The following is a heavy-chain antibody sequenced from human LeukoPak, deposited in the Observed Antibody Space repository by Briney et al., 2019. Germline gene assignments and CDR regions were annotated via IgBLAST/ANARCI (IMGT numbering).Heavy chain of an antibody. CDR2: INHSGST. CDR3: ARFTASQWLAREIFDC. CDR1: GGSFSGYY. J-gene: IGHJ4*02. V-gene: IGHV4-34*01. Sequence: SETLSLTCAVYGGSFSGYYWSWIRQPPGKGLEWIGEINHSGSTNYNPSLKSRVTISVDTSKNQFSLKLSSVTAADTAVYYCARFTASQWLAREIFDCWGQGTLVTVSS. D-gene: IGHD6-19*01.